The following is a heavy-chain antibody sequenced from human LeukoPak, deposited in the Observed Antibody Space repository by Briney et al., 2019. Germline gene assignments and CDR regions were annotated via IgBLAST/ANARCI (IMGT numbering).Heavy chain of an antibody. V-gene: IGHV3-48*02. D-gene: IGHD3-9*01. CDR2: ISSSSSTI. CDR1: GFSFSSYE. Sequence: GGSLRLSCAASGFSFSSYEMNWVRQAPGKGLEWVSYISSSSSTIYYADSVKGRFTISRDNAKNSLYLQMNSLRDEDTAVYYCARFEKHFDWLLEGDYFDYWGQGTLVTVSS. J-gene: IGHJ4*02. CDR3: ARFEKHFDWLLEGDYFDY.